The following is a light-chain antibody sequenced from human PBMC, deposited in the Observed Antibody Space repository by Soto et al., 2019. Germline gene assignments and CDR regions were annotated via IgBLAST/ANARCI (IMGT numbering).Light chain of an antibody. CDR2: GAS. V-gene: IGKV3-15*01. CDR3: RQYNSSPRT. Sequence: ILMTQSPATLSVSPGERATLSCRASQSVNSNLAWYQQKPGRAPRLLIYGASSRATGIPARFSGSGSGTEFTLTITSLQSEDFEVYYCRQYNSSPRTFGQGTKVDIK. J-gene: IGKJ1*01. CDR1: QSVNSN.